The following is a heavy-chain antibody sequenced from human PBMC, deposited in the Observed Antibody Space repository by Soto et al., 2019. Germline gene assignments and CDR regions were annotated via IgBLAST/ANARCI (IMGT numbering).Heavy chain of an antibody. J-gene: IGHJ5*02. V-gene: IGHV1-2*02. CDR2: INPNSGGT. CDR1: GYTFTGYY. CDR3: ARDRIAARPYNWFDP. D-gene: IGHD6-6*01. Sequence: ASVKVSCKASGYTFTGYYMHWVRQAPGQGLEWMGWINPNSGGTNYAQKFKGRVTMTRDTSISTAYMELSRLRSDDTAVYYCARDRIAARPYNWFDPWGQGTLVTVSS.